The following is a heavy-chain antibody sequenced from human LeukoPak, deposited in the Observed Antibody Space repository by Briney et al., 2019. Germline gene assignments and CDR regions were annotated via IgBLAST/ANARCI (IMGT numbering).Heavy chain of an antibody. Sequence: GSLRLSCAASGLTFSTYDMHWVRQATGEGLEWVSGIGKAGDTYYVGSVKGRFTISRENAKNSLYLQMNSLRSGDTAVYYCARGGYSGFDVWGQGTVVTVSS. V-gene: IGHV3-13*04. J-gene: IGHJ3*01. CDR1: GLTFSTYD. CDR3: ARGGYSGFDV. D-gene: IGHD5-12*01. CDR2: IGKAGDT.